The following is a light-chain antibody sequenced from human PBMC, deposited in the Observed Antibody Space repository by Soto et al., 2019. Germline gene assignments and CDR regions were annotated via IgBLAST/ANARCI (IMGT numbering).Light chain of an antibody. J-gene: IGKJ5*01. CDR3: QQRSRWPPIT. CDR1: QRVSSD. Sequence: EIVLTQSPGTLSLSPGERATLSCRASQRVSSDLAWYQQKPGQAPRLLIYGASTRATGIPARFSGSGSGTEFTLTISSLEPEDSAVYYCQQRSRWPPITFGQGTRLGI. CDR2: GAS. V-gene: IGKV3-11*01.